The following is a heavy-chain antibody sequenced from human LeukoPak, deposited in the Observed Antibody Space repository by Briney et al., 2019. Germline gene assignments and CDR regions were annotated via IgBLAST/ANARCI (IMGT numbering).Heavy chain of an antibody. D-gene: IGHD3-16*01. CDR2: FHNSGTS. Sequence: SETLSLTRTVSDDSRSDYYRGWIRQPPGKGLEWIGYFHNSGTSTYNPSLKSRVTISADTSKNQFSLKLNSLTTADTAVYYCTRGAGWLIDYWGQGILVTVSS. CDR3: TRGAGWLIDY. J-gene: IGHJ4*02. CDR1: DDSRSDYY. V-gene: IGHV4-59*01.